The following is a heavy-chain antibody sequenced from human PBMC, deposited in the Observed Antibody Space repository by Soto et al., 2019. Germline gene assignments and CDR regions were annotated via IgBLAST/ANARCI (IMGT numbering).Heavy chain of an antibody. Sequence: EVQLVESGGGLVQPGRSLRLSCAASGFTSGFTVNDYAMHWVRQAPGKGLEGVSGISWNSGSIGYADSVWGRFTISRENAKNSLHLQMNSLRAEDTALYYCAKDMGGGVEMATMDYWCQGTLVTVSS. J-gene: IGHJ4*02. CDR3: AKDMGGGVEMATMDY. D-gene: IGHD5-12*01. CDR2: ISWNSGSI. CDR1: GFTVNDYA. V-gene: IGHV3-9*01.